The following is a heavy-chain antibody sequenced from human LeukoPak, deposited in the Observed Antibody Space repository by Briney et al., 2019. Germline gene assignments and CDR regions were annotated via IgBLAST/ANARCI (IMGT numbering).Heavy chain of an antibody. Sequence: PSETLSLTCTVSGGSISSSSYYRGWLRQPPGKGLEWIVSIYYSGSTYYNPALKSRVTISVDTSKNQFSLKLSSVTAADTAVYYCARRVGSYYGSGPPLFFDYWGQGTLVTVSS. CDR3: ARRVGSYYGSGPPLFFDY. J-gene: IGHJ4*02. D-gene: IGHD3-10*01. V-gene: IGHV4-39*01. CDR1: GGSISSSSYY. CDR2: IYYSGST.